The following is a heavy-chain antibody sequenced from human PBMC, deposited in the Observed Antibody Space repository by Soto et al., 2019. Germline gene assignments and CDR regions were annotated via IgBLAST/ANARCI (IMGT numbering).Heavy chain of an antibody. J-gene: IGHJ4*02. CDR1: GGSISSGGYS. CDR2: IYHSGTT. Sequence: SGTLSLTCAVSGGSISSGGYSWSWFRQPPGKGLEWIGYIYHSGTTYYNPSLKSRVTISADRPKNQFSLKLSSVTAADTAVYYCARVPAPWGQGTLVTVSS. V-gene: IGHV4-30-2*01. CDR3: ARVPAP.